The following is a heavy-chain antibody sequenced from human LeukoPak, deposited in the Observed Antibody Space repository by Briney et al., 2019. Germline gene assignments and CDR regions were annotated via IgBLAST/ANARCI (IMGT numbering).Heavy chain of an antibody. CDR3: ARASAPYYYDSSGYYPFDY. Sequence: SETLSLTCTVSGGSISSGDYYWGWIRQPPGKGLEWIGYIYYSGSTYYNPSLKSRVTISVDTSKNQFSLKLSSVTAADTAVYYCARASAPYYYDSSGYYPFDYWGQGTLVTVSS. V-gene: IGHV4-30-4*01. CDR1: GGSISSGDYY. D-gene: IGHD3-22*01. J-gene: IGHJ4*02. CDR2: IYYSGST.